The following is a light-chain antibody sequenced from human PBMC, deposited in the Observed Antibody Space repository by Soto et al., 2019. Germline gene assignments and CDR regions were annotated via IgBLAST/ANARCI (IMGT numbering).Light chain of an antibody. CDR1: QSIGRL. CDR3: QQFNSYSSWT. CDR2: DAS. Sequence: DIQMTQSPSTLSASVGDRDTITCRASQSIGRLLAWYQQKPGKAPKLLIYDASTLTSGVPSRFSGSGSGTEFTLSIITLQPDVFSSYYCQQFNSYSSWTFGQGTKVDI. V-gene: IGKV1-5*01. J-gene: IGKJ1*01.